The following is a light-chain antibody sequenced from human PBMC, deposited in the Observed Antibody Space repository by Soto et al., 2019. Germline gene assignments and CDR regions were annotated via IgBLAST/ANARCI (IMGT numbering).Light chain of an antibody. Sequence: QSVLTQPASVSGSPGQSITISCTGTNSDVGGYNFVSWYQQHPGKAPKLMIYDVSNRPSGVSNRFSGSKSGNTASLNISGLQAEDEADYYCSSYTSSSILYVFGIGTKLTVL. CDR2: DVS. J-gene: IGLJ1*01. V-gene: IGLV2-14*01. CDR1: NSDVGGYNF. CDR3: SSYTSSSILYV.